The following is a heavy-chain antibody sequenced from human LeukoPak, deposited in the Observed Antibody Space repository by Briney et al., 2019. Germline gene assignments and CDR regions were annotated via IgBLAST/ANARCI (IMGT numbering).Heavy chain of an antibody. J-gene: IGHJ4*02. CDR1: GGSISSSNW. D-gene: IGHD3-10*01. CDR3: ARTYYYGSGSYYTALGYFDY. V-gene: IGHV4-4*02. CDR2: IYHSGST. Sequence: SGTLSLTCAVSGGSISSSNWWSWVRQPPGKGLEWIGEIYHSGSTNYNPSLKSRDTISVDKSKNQFSLKLSSVTAADTAVYYCARTYYYGSGSYYTALGYFDYWGQGTLVTVSS.